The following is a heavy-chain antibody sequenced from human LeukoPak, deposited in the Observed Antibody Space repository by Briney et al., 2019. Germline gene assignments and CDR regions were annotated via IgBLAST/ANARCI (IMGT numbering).Heavy chain of an antibody. D-gene: IGHD3-3*02. Sequence: PSETLSLTCTVSGGSISSYYWSWIRQPPGKGLEGVGYIYYSGSTNYNPSLKSRVTISVDTSKNQFSLKLSSVTAADTAVYYCAGRGTPTRAVLGGMDVWGQGTTVTVSS. J-gene: IGHJ6*02. CDR1: GGSISSYY. V-gene: IGHV4-59*01. CDR2: IYYSGST. CDR3: AGRGTPTRAVLGGMDV.